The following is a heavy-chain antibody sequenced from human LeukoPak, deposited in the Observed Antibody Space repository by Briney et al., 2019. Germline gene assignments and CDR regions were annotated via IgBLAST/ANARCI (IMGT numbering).Heavy chain of an antibody. CDR3: ARELDFWSGYYTGGRWFDP. CDR1: GFTFSSYW. Sequence: GGSLRLSCAASGFTFSSYWMSWVRQAPGKGLEWVANIKQDGSEKYYVDSVKGRFTISRDNAKNSLYLQMNSLRAEDTAVYYCARELDFWSGYYTGGRWFDPWGQGTLVTVSS. V-gene: IGHV3-7*01. CDR2: IKQDGSEK. D-gene: IGHD3-3*01. J-gene: IGHJ5*02.